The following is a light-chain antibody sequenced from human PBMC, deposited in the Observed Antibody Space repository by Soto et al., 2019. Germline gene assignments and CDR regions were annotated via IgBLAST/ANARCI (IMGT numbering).Light chain of an antibody. CDR3: QHYNNWPPYT. J-gene: IGKJ2*01. Sequence: DIVMTQSPATLSVSPGARATLSCRASQSVSSNLAWYQQKPGQATRLLIYGASTSATGIPARFSGSGSVTEFTLTISSLQSEDFAVYYCQHYNNWPPYTFGQGTKLEI. CDR1: QSVSSN. V-gene: IGKV3-15*01. CDR2: GAS.